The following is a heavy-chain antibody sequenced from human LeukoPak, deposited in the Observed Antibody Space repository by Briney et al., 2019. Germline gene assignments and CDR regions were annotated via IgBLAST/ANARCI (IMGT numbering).Heavy chain of an antibody. CDR1: GFTVSDYS. D-gene: IGHD3-10*01. J-gene: IGHJ4*02. Sequence: GGSLRLSCAASGFTVSDYSMSWVRQAPGKGLEWVANINQDGSEKYFVDSVKGRFTISRDNAKNSLYLQMNSLRVEDTAVYYCAKVAKYYYGSETYYFFEHWGQGTPVTASS. CDR3: AKVAKYYYGSETYYFFEH. V-gene: IGHV3-7*01. CDR2: INQDGSEK.